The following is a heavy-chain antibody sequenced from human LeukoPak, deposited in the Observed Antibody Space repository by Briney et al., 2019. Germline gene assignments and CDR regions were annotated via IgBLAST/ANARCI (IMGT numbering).Heavy chain of an antibody. Sequence: GESLKISCQGSGYSFTSYCIGLVRRVPGKGLGLMGIIYPGYYDTRYSPSYQGQVHISADKSIRTAYQPWSSLKASDTAMYYCAIGGYSYEGNGMDVWGKGTTVTVSS. CDR3: AIGGYSYEGNGMDV. D-gene: IGHD5-18*01. J-gene: IGHJ6*04. CDR2: IYPGYYDT. CDR1: GYSFTSYC. V-gene: IGHV5-51*01.